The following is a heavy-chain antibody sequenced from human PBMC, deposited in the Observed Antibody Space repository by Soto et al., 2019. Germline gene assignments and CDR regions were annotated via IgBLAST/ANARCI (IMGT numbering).Heavy chain of an antibody. CDR2: ISSDGTIT. CDR1: GFPISNYG. CDR3: ATTRVGPCRSSCCISGNIDGMAA. Sequence: QVQLVESGGGVVQPGRSLRLSCPASGFPISNYGMHWVRQAPGKGLEGVAVISSDGTITSYADSVKGRFTITRDNSKNTLYLQMNSLRTEDKAVDYCATTRVGPCRSSCCISGNIDGMAAWGQEPTVTVS. V-gene: IGHV3-30-3*01. J-gene: IGHJ6*02. D-gene: IGHD2-2*01.